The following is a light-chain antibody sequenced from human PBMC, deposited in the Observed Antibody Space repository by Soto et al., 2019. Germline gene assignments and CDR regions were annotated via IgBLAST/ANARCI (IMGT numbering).Light chain of an antibody. CDR2: AAS. CDR1: QSISSY. CDR3: QQSYNTPFT. Sequence: DIQMTQSPSSLSASVGDRVTITCRASQSISSYLNWYQQKPGKAPKLLIYAASSLQSGVPSRFRGQGFWTDFTLTLSRLEPEDFSTFLCQQSYNTPFTFGQGTKLEIK. J-gene: IGKJ2*01. V-gene: IGKV1-39*01.